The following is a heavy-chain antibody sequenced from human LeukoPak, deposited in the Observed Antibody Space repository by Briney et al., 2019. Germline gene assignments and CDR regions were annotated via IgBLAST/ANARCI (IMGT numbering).Heavy chain of an antibody. CDR2: ISSSSYI. D-gene: IGHD2-2*02. V-gene: IGHV3-21*01. CDR1: GFTFSSYS. J-gene: IGHJ3*02. CDR3: ASDIVVVPAAIGSAFDI. Sequence: GGSLRLSCAASGFTFSSYSMNWVRQAPGKGLEWVSSISSSSYIYYADSVKGRFTISRDNAKNPLYLQMNSLRAEDTAVYYCASDIVVVPAAIGSAFDIWGQGTMVTVSS.